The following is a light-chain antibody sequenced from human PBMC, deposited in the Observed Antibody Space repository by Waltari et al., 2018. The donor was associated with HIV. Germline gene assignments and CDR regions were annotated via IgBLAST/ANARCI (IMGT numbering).Light chain of an antibody. Sequence: QSALTQPASVSVSPAQSITISCGGTSRDVGGYRYVSWYQQPPGKATKLVIFDLSNRPPGGSSRLSATRSGNTASLTISGLQTEDEGDDLCSAYARSASYVRFGGGTKLTVL. CDR2: DLS. V-gene: IGLV2-14*03. CDR3: SAYARSASYVR. J-gene: IGLJ2*01. CDR1: SRDVGGYRY.